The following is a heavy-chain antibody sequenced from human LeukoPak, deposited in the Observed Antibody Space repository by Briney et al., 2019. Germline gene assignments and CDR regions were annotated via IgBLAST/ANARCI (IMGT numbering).Heavy chain of an antibody. CDR2: ISYDGSNK. J-gene: IGHJ4*02. Sequence: GGSLRLSCAASGFTFSSYAMHWVRQAPGKGLEWVAVISYDGSNKYYADSVKGRFTISRDNSKNTLYLQMNSLRAEDTAVYHCARPPTVVTPTDYWGQGTLVTVSS. CDR1: GFTFSSYA. CDR3: ARPPTVVTPTDY. V-gene: IGHV3-30-3*01. D-gene: IGHD4-23*01.